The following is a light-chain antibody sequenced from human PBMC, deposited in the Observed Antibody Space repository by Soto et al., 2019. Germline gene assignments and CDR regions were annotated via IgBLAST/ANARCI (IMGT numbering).Light chain of an antibody. CDR1: SSDVGTYAL. V-gene: IGLV2-23*02. CDR2: EVT. J-gene: IGLJ3*02. Sequence: QSALTQPASVSGSPGQSITISCTGTSSDVGTYALVSWFQQYAGKAPKIIIYEVTRRPSGVSNRFSGSKSGNTAYLTISDLQPEDEADYYCCSYFPGNVLVLFGGGTKLTVL. CDR3: CSYFPGNVLVL.